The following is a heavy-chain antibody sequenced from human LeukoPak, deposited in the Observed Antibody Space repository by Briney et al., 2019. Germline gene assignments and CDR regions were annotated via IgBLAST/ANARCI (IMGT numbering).Heavy chain of an antibody. CDR1: GYSISSGYD. D-gene: IGHD3-22*01. V-gene: IGHV4-38-2*02. J-gene: IGHJ4*02. CDR3: ARSGYYDSSGYFDY. Sequence: PSETLSLTCTVSGYSISSGYDWGWIRQPPGKGLEWIGSMHHSGSTNYNPSLKSRVTISVDTSKNQFFLKLSSVTAADTAVYYCARSGYYDSSGYFDYWGQGTLVTVSS. CDR2: MHHSGST.